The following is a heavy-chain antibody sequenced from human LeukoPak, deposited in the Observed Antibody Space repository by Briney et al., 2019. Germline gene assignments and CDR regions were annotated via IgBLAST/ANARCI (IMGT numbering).Heavy chain of an antibody. V-gene: IGHV4-59*12. CDR2: FYYSGST. CDR1: GASISSYY. CDR3: ARGWEDAFDI. D-gene: IGHD1-26*01. J-gene: IGHJ3*02. Sequence: SETLSLTCTVSGASISSYYWSWIRQPPGKGLEWIGYFYYSGSTNSNPSLKSRVTISVDTSKNQFSLKLSSVTAADTAVYYCARGWEDAFDIWGQGTMVTVSS.